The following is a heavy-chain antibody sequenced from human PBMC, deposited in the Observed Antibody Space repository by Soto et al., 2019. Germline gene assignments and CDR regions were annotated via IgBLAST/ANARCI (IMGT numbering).Heavy chain of an antibody. CDR1: GLTFRNDW. CDR3: AVYGYGVSAAAY. V-gene: IGHV3-7*03. Sequence: GSLRLSCAGSGLTFRNDWLSWVRQAPGKGLEWVANINQDGSERYYVDSVRGRFTISRDNVEDSLYLQLNSLRPEDTAVYYCAVYGYGVSAAAYWGQGTLVTVSS. D-gene: IGHD4-17*01. CDR2: INQDGSER. J-gene: IGHJ4*02.